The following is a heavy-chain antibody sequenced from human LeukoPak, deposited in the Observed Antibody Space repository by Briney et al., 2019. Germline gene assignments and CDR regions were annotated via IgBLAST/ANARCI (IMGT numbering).Heavy chain of an antibody. Sequence: GGSLRLSCAASGFTFTIYAMSWVRQAPGKGLGWVSTISGSGGSTHYADSVKGRFTISRDNSKNTLFLQMNSLRAEDTAVYYCANAVTVGDYFAYWGQGTLVTVSS. CDR1: GFTFTIYA. V-gene: IGHV3-23*01. CDR2: ISGSGGST. J-gene: IGHJ4*02. D-gene: IGHD1-26*01. CDR3: ANAVTVGDYFAY.